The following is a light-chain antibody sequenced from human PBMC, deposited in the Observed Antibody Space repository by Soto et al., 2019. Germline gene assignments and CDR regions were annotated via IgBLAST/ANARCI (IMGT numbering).Light chain of an antibody. V-gene: IGLV2-23*02. CDR3: CSYAGTRTYVV. Sequence: QSVLTQPASVSGSPGQSITISCTGTSSDVGSYNLVSWYQQHPGNAPKLMIYEVSQRPSGVSNRFSGSKSGNTASLTISGLQAEDEADYYCCSYAGTRTYVVFGGGTKLTVL. CDR1: SSDVGSYNL. J-gene: IGLJ2*01. CDR2: EVS.